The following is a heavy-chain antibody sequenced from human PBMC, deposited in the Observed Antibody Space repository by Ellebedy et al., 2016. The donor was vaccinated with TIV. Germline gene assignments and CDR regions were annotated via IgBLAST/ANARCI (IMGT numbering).Heavy chain of an antibody. Sequence: GGSLRLXXAASGFTFSSYAMSWVRQAPGRRLEWVSAISGSGGSTHYVDSVRGRFTISRDNSKNTLYLQMTSLRAEDTAVYYCARDFRGGDQRPNWGQGTLVTVSS. D-gene: IGHD3-10*01. CDR3: ARDFRGGDQRPN. V-gene: IGHV3-23*01. CDR1: GFTFSSYA. CDR2: ISGSGGST. J-gene: IGHJ4*02.